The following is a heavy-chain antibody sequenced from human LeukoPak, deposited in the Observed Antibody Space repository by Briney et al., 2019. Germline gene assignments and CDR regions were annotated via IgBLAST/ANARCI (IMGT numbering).Heavy chain of an antibody. CDR3: ARQFLYDSSGLDI. CDR1: GSSFTSCW. J-gene: IGHJ3*02. D-gene: IGHD3-22*01. V-gene: IGHV5-51*01. CDR2: I. Sequence: GESLQISCKGSGSSFTSCWIGWVRQMPGKGLEWMGIIYSPSFQGQVTISADKSISTAYLQWSSLKASDTAMYYCARQFLYDSSGLDIWGQGTMVTVSS.